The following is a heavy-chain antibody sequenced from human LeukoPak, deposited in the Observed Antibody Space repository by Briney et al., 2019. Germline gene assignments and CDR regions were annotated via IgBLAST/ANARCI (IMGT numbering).Heavy chain of an antibody. D-gene: IGHD2-2*01. Sequence: SETLSLTCTVSGGSISSSSYYWGWIRQPPGKGLEWIGSIYYSGNTYYNPSLKSRVTISVDTSKNQFSLKQSSVTAADTAVYYCARHRYCSYTNCPPWYFDYWGQGTLVTVSS. CDR2: IYYSGNT. CDR1: GGSISSSSYY. J-gene: IGHJ4*02. CDR3: ARHRYCSYTNCPPWYFDY. V-gene: IGHV4-39*01.